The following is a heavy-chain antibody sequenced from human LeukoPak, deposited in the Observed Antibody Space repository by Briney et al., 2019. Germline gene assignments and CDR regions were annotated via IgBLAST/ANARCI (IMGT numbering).Heavy chain of an antibody. V-gene: IGHV3-21*03. CDR1: GFTFSSYN. D-gene: IGHD3-10*01. CDR2: ITTSRNYI. CDR3: ARDCWDYGSGSYCGIDY. Sequence: GGSLRLSCAASGFTFSSYNMNWVRQAPGKGREWVASITTSRNYIYYADSVKGRFTISRDTSKNSLYLQMNSLRAEDTTVYYCARDCWDYGSGSYCGIDYWGQGTLVTVSS. J-gene: IGHJ4*02.